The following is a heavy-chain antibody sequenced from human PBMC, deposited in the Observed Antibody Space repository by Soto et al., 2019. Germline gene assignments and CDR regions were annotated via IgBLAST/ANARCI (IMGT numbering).Heavy chain of an antibody. CDR2: IYQSGTS. J-gene: IGHJ4*02. CDR1: GASISSSNW. Sequence: PSETLSLTCAVSGASISSSNWWTWVRQPPGKGLEWIGEIYQSGTSNCDPSLKSRLTILLDKSKNLFSLILTSVISADTAVYYCAAHAGPNYGPLDYWGQGNLVTVS. D-gene: IGHD3-10*01. CDR3: AAHAGPNYGPLDY. V-gene: IGHV4-4*02.